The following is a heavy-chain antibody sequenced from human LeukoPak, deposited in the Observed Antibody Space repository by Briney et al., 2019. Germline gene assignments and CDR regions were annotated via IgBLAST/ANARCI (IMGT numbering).Heavy chain of an antibody. Sequence: ASVKVSCKASGYTFTSHYMHWVRQAPGQGLEWMGIINPSGGSTSYAQKFQGRVTMTRDTSTSTVYMELSSLRSEDTAVYYCARTVDYDFWSGYSHKYYFDYWGQGTLVTVSS. CDR1: GYTFTSHY. CDR2: INPSGGST. CDR3: ARTVDYDFWSGYSHKYYFDY. J-gene: IGHJ4*02. D-gene: IGHD3-3*01. V-gene: IGHV1-46*03.